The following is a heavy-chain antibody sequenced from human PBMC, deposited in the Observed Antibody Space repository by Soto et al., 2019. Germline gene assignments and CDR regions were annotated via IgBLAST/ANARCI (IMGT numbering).Heavy chain of an antibody. CDR3: ARREADYYYGHENDAFDI. V-gene: IGHV1-18*01. CDR1: GYTFTGHG. CDR2: ISGYNGNT. J-gene: IGHJ3*02. Sequence: QVQLVQSGGEVKKPGASVKVSCKASGYTFTGHGISWVRQAPGQGLEWMGWISGYNGNTNYAQKLQGRVTMTTDTSTSTAYMELRSLRSDDTAVYYCARREADYYYGHENDAFDIWGQGTMVTVSS. D-gene: IGHD3-22*01.